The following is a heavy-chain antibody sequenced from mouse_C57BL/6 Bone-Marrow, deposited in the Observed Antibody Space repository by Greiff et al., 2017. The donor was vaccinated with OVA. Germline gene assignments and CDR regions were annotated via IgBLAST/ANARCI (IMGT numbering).Heavy chain of an antibody. J-gene: IGHJ3*01. D-gene: IGHD4-1*01. CDR3: ARKKASNWDEFAY. Sequence: QVQLQQSGPGLVAPSQRLSIPCTVSGFSLTSYAISWVRQPPGKGLEWLGVIWTGGGTNYNSALKSRLSISKDNSKSQVFLKMNSLQTDDTARYYCARKKASNWDEFAYWGQGTLVTVSA. CDR2: IWTGGGT. CDR1: GFSLTSYA. V-gene: IGHV2-9-1*01.